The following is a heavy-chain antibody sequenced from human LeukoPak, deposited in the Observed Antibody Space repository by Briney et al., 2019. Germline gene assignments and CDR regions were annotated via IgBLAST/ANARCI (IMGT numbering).Heavy chain of an antibody. V-gene: IGHV1-18*01. CDR1: GYTFTSHG. J-gene: IGHJ6*02. D-gene: IGHD6-19*01. CDR3: ARVEYSSDYYGMDV. CDR2: ISAYNGNT. Sequence: ASVKVSCKASGYTFTSHGISWVRQAPGQGLEWMGWISAYNGNTNYAQKLQGRVTMTTDTSTSTAYMELRSLRSDDTAVYYCARVEYSSDYYGMDVWGQGTTVTVSS.